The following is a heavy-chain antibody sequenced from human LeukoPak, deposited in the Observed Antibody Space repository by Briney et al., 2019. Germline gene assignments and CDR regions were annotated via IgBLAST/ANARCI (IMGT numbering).Heavy chain of an antibody. CDR3: ARPRLDDSSGSPFDY. J-gene: IGHJ4*02. D-gene: IGHD3-22*01. Sequence: ASVKVSCKASGYTFTGYYIHWVRQAPGQGLEWMGWINPNSGGTNYAQKFQGRVSMTRDTSTSTVYMELSSLRSEDTAVYYCARPRLDDSSGSPFDYWGQGTLVTVSS. CDR2: INPNSGGT. V-gene: IGHV1-2*02. CDR1: GYTFTGYY.